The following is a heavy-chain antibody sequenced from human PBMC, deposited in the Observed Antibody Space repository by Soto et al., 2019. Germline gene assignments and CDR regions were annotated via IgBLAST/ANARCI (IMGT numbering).Heavy chain of an antibody. D-gene: IGHD2-8*01. V-gene: IGHV1-3*01. Sequence: ASVKVSCKASGYTFTSYAMHWVRQAPGQRLEWMGWINAGNGNTKYSQKFQGRVTITRDTSASTAYMELSSLRSEDTAVYYCAKSLTSENWFDPWGQGTLVTVSS. J-gene: IGHJ5*02. CDR3: AKSLTSENWFDP. CDR1: GYTFTSYA. CDR2: INAGNGNT.